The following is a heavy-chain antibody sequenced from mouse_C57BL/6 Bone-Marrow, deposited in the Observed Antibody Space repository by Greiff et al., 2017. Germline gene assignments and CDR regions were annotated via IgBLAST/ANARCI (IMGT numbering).Heavy chain of an antibody. J-gene: IGHJ4*01. V-gene: IGHV1-81*01. CDR2: IYPRSGNT. CDR3: ARSDYDYDGYAMDY. D-gene: IGHD2-4*01. Sequence: QVQLQQSGAELARPGASVKLSCKASGYTFTSYGISWVKQRTGQGLEWIGEIYPRSGNTYYNEKFKGKATLTADKSSSTAYMALRRLTSEDSAVDFGARSDYDYDGYAMDYWGQGTSVTVSS. CDR1: GYTFTSYG.